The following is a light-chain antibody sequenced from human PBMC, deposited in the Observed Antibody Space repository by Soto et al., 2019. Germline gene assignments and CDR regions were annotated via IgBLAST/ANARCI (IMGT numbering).Light chain of an antibody. CDR3: SSYTSGSTLRV. V-gene: IGLV2-14*01. CDR1: SSDVGDYNY. CDR2: EVS. Sequence: QSALTQPASVSASPGQSVTISCTGTSSDVGDYNYVSWYQQHPGKAPKLMIYEVSNRPSGVSNRFSGSKSGNTASLTISGLQAEDEADYYCSSYTSGSTLRVFGGGTQLTVL. J-gene: IGLJ2*01.